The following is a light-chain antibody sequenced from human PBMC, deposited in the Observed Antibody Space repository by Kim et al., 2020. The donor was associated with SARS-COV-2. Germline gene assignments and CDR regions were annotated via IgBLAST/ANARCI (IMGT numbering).Light chain of an antibody. CDR3: QHYGNSPYT. J-gene: IGKJ2*01. V-gene: IGKV3-20*01. CDR2: GAS. CDR1: QSVSSTY. Sequence: EIVLTQSPGTLSLSPGERATLSCRASQSVSSTYLVWYQQKPGQAPRLLNYGASSRAAGIPDRFSGSGSGTDFTLTISRLKPEDFAVYYCQHYGNSPYTFGQGTKLEIK.